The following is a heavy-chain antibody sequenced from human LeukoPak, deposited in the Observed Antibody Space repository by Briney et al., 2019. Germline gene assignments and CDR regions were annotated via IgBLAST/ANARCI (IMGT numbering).Heavy chain of an antibody. V-gene: IGHV1-46*01. J-gene: IGHJ6*04. CDR3: ARERGDDIVVVPAAPGMDV. Sequence: TSVKVSCTASGYTFTSYYMHWVRHAPGQGLEWMGIINPSGGSTSYAQKFQGRVTMTMDTSTSTVYMELSSLRSEDTAVYYCARERGDDIVVVPAAPGMDVWGKGTTVTVSS. CDR1: GYTFTSYY. D-gene: IGHD2-2*01. CDR2: INPSGGST.